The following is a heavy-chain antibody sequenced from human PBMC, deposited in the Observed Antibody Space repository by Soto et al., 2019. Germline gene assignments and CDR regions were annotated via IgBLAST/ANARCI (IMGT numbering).Heavy chain of an antibody. Sequence: QVQLVESGAGVVQPGRSLSLSCAASGFSFSDYGMHWVRQAPGKGLEWVAAIWYDGSHKYHADSVKNRFTISRDNSKNTLYLQMDSLRAEDTAVYFCARGATIARGERDVDYWGQGALVTASS. CDR2: IWYDGSHK. CDR3: ARGATIARGERDVDY. CDR1: GFSFSDYG. V-gene: IGHV3-33*01. J-gene: IGHJ4*02. D-gene: IGHD4-17*01.